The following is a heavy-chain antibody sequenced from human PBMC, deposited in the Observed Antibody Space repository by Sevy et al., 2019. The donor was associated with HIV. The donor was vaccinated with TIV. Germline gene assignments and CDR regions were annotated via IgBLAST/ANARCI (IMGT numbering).Heavy chain of an antibody. V-gene: IGHV3-30*18. D-gene: IGHD3-9*01. J-gene: IGHJ6*02. CDR2: ISYHGRDK. CDR3: AKDFTGYNGMDV. CDR1: GISFTTSG. Sequence: GGSLRLSCVVSGISFTTSGMHWVRQAPGKGLEGVAVISYHGRDKFYAESVKGRSTISRDNSKNMLYLQMNSLRAEDTAVYYCAKDFTGYNGMDVWGQGTMVTVSS.